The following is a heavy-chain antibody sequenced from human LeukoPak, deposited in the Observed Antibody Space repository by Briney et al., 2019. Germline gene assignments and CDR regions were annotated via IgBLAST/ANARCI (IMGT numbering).Heavy chain of an antibody. D-gene: IGHD2-2*01. V-gene: IGHV3-66*02. CDR2: IYSSGRT. CDR1: GFTVSANY. J-gene: IGHJ3*01. Sequence: QPGGSLRLSCAASGFTVSANYMSWVRQAPGEGLEWVSLIYSSGRTFYADSVKGRFTISRDNSKNTLYLQMNSLRAEDTAVYYCARSTTSCLCDAFDVWGQGTMVTVSS. CDR3: ARSTTSCLCDAFDV.